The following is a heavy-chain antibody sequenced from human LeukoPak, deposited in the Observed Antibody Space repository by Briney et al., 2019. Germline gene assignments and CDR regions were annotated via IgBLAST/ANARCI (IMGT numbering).Heavy chain of an antibody. CDR1: GFTFSSYS. CDR2: ISSSSSYI. J-gene: IGHJ4*02. CDR3: ASLVGATLATDY. Sequence: KPGGSLRLSCAASGFTFSSYSMNWVRQAPGKGLEWVSSISSSSSYIYYADSVKGRFTISRDNAENSLYLQMNSLRAEDTAVYYCASLVGATLATDYWGQGTLVTVSS. V-gene: IGHV3-21*01. D-gene: IGHD1-26*01.